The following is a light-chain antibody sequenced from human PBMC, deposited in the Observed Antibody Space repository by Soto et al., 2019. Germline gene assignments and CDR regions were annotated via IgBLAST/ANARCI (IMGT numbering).Light chain of an antibody. Sequence: DIQMTHSPSSLSASVGDRVAITCRASQSISSNLNWYQQKPWKAPKLLIYAASNLQSGVPSTFSGSGSGNDFTLTTSSLQPEDFATYYCKQIHSIRWTFAQRTKG. V-gene: IGKV1-39*01. CDR2: AAS. J-gene: IGKJ1*01. CDR1: QSISSN. CDR3: KQIHSIRWT.